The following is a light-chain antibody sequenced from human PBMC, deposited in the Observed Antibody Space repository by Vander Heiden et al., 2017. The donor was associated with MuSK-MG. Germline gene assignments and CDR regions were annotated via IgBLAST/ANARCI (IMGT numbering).Light chain of an antibody. CDR1: ALPKQY. CDR3: QSADSSGTSLV. J-gene: IGLJ2*01. Sequence: SYELTQPPSVSVSPGQTARITCSGEALPKQYAYWYQQKPGQAPVLVIYKDSERPSGIPERFSGSSSGTTVTLTISGVQAEDEADYYCQSADSSGTSLVFGGGTKLTVL. CDR2: KDS. V-gene: IGLV3-25*03.